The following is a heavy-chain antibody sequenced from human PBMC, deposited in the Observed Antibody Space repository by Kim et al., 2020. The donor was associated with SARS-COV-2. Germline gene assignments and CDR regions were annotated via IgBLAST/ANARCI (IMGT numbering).Heavy chain of an antibody. Sequence: ASVKVSCKPSGYTFTNYYIHWVRQAPGQGLEWMGIINPSAGSTSYAQKFQGRVTMTRDTSTSTVYMELSSLTSEDTAVYYCARCLVRGVMGDYWGQGTLVTVSS. J-gene: IGHJ4*02. V-gene: IGHV1-46*01. CDR3: ARCLVRGVMGDY. CDR1: GYTFTNYY. D-gene: IGHD3-10*01. CDR2: INPSAGST.